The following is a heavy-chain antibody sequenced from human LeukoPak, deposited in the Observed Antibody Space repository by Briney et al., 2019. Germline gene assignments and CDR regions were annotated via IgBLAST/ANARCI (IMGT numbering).Heavy chain of an antibody. J-gene: IGHJ6*02. Sequence: GGSLRLSCAASGFTVSSNYMSWVRQAPGKGLEWVSVIYSGGSTYYADSVKGRFTISRHNSKNTLYLQMNSLRAEDTAVYYCARGSTNHYYYGMDVWGQGTTVTVSS. CDR2: IYSGGST. CDR1: GFTVSSNY. D-gene: IGHD2-8*01. V-gene: IGHV3-53*04. CDR3: ARGSTNHYYYGMDV.